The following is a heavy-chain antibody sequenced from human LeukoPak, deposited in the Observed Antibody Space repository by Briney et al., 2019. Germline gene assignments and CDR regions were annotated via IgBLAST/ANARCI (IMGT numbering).Heavy chain of an antibody. CDR1: GGSFSGYY. D-gene: IGHD6-13*01. V-gene: IGHV4-34*01. J-gene: IGHJ4*02. CDR3: ARGFGSSPDY. CDR2: ISHSGST. Sequence: SETLSLTCAVYGGSFSGYYWSWIRQPPGKGLEWIGEISHSGSTNYNPSLKSRVTISVDTSKNQFSLKLSSVTAADTAVYYCARGFGSSPDYWGQGTLVTVSS.